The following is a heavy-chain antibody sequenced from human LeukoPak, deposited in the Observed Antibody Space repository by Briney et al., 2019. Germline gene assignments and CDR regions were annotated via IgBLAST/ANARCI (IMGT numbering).Heavy chain of an antibody. V-gene: IGHV3-23*01. D-gene: IGHD2-15*01. CDR3: ARDLRLTWV. J-gene: IGHJ4*02. Sequence: GGSLRLSCAASGFTFSSYAMSWVRQAPGKGLEWVSAISGSGNSTYYADSVKGRFTISRDNSTNTLYLQMNSLRAEDTAVYYCARDLRLTWVGGQGTLVTVSS. CDR1: GFTFSSYA. CDR2: ISGSGNST.